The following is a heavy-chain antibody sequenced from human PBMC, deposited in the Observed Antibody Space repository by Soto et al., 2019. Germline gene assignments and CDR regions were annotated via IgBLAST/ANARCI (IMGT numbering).Heavy chain of an antibody. V-gene: IGHV1-69*13. Sequence: ASVKVSCKASGGTFSSYAISWVRQAPGQGFEWMGGIIPIFGTANYAQKFQGRVTITADESTSTAYMELSSLRSEDTAVYYCASDTGIAAAGDQHYLEYWGQGTLVTVS. CDR2: IIPIFGTA. CDR1: GGTFSSYA. CDR3: ASDTGIAAAGDQHYLEY. J-gene: IGHJ4*02. D-gene: IGHD6-13*01.